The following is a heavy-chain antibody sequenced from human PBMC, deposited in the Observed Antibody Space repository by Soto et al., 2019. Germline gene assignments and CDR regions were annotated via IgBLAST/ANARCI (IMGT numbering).Heavy chain of an antibody. Sequence: SQTLSLTCAISGDSVSSTSAAWNWIRQSPSRGLEWLGRTYYRSKWSKDYALSVKSRISITPDTSKNQFSLQLNSVTPEDTAIYYCARGHSGYFYYWRQGTLVTVSS. CDR1: GDSVSSTSAA. CDR3: ARGHSGYFYY. J-gene: IGHJ4*02. V-gene: IGHV6-1*01. CDR2: TYYRSKWSK.